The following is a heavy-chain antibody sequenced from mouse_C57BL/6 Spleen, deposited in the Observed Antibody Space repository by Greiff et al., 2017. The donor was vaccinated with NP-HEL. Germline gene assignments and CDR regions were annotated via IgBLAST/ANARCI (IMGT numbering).Heavy chain of an antibody. V-gene: IGHV1-81*01. CDR3: AREEDYDEKAWYFDY. CDR2: IYPRSGNT. D-gene: IGHD2-4*01. CDR1: GYTFTSYG. J-gene: IGHJ2*01. Sequence: SGAELARPGASVKLSCKASGYTFTSYGISWVKQRTGQGLEWIGEIYPRSGNTYYNEKFKGKATLTADKSSSTAYMELRSLTSEDSAVYFCAREEDYDEKAWYFDYWGQGTTLTVSS.